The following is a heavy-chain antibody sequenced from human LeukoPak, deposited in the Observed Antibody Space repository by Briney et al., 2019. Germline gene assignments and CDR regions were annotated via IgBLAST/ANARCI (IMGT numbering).Heavy chain of an antibody. Sequence: GGSLRLSCAASVFSLSRYSINWVRHAPGKGLECVSYVGRSRRYIYYADSVRGRFTLSRDNAKNSIYLQMNTLRAEKTAVYYCARHLSYVDLWGQGDLVSVSS. CDR2: VGRSRRYI. CDR1: VFSLSRYS. D-gene: IGHD1-26*01. J-gene: IGHJ5*02. CDR3: ARHLSYVDL. V-gene: IGHV3-21*05.